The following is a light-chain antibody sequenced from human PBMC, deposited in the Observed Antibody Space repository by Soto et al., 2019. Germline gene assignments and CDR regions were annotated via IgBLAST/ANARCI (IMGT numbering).Light chain of an antibody. CDR3: SSYADSNNLI. V-gene: IGLV2-8*01. Sequence: QSVLTQPPSASGSPGQSVAISCTGTSSDVGGYNYVSWYQQHPGKVPKVMIYEVSKRPSGVPDRFSGSKSGNTASLTVSGLQAEDEADYYCSSYADSNNLIFGGGTKLTVL. CDR2: EVS. CDR1: SSDVGGYNY. J-gene: IGLJ2*01.